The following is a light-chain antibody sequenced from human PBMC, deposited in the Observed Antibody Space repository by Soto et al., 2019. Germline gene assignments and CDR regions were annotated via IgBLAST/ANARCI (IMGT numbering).Light chain of an antibody. V-gene: IGLV2-14*03. J-gene: IGLJ2*01. CDR1: SSDIGAYNF. CDR2: DVN. CDR3: TSWTTSTTMI. Sequence: QSALTQPASVSESPGQSITISCTGTSSDIGAYNFVSWYQQHPGKAPKLMLYDVNIRPSGVSNRFSGSKSGNTASLTISGLQAEDEADYYCTSWTTSTTMIFGRGTKLTVL.